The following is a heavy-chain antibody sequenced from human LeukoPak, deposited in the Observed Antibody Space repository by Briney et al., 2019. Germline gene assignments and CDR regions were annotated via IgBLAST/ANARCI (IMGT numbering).Heavy chain of an antibody. V-gene: IGHV3-23*01. CDR2: ISGSGGST. CDR1: GFTFSSYG. CDR3: AKPRSQAYYYDSSPSWDAFDI. J-gene: IGHJ3*02. D-gene: IGHD3-22*01. Sequence: GGSLRLSCAASGFTFSSYGMSWVRQAPGKGLEWVSAISGSGGSTYYADSVKGRFTIYRDNSKNTLYLQMNSLRAEDTAVYYCAKPRSQAYYYDSSPSWDAFDIWGQGTMVTVSS.